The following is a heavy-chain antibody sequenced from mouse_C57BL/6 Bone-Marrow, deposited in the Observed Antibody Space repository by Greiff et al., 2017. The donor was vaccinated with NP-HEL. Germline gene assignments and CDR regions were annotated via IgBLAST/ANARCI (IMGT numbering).Heavy chain of an antibody. J-gene: IGHJ3*01. D-gene: IGHD5-1*01. V-gene: IGHV1-82*01. Sequence: QVQLQQSGPELVKPGASVKLSCKASGYAFSSSWMNWVTQRPGKGLEWIGRIYPGDGDTYYNGKFKGKSTLTADKSSSTAYMKLSSQTSEDSAVYFCASTYHYWGQGTLVTVSA. CDR3: ASTYHY. CDR2: IYPGDGDT. CDR1: GYAFSSSW.